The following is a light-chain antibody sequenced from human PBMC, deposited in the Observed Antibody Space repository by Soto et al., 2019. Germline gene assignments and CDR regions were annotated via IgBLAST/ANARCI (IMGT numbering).Light chain of an antibody. J-gene: IGLJ2*01. CDR1: SSDIVGYRY. CDR3: TSYTSDSSVI. Sequence: QSALTQPASVSGSPGQSVTISGTGTSSDIVGYRYVSWYQQRPGKPPKLMLHDVTNRPSGVSDRFSCSKSGNTASLTISGLQAEDEADYYCTSYTSDSSVIFGGGTKLTVL. CDR2: DVT. V-gene: IGLV2-14*03.